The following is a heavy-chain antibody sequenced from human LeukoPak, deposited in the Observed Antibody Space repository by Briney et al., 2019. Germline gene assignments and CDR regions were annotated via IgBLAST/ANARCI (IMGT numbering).Heavy chain of an antibody. Sequence: SETLSLTCAVYGGSFSGYYWSWIRQPPGKGLEWIGEINHSGSTNYNPSLKSRVTISVDTSKNQFPLKLSSVTAADTAVYYCARQYYYGSGINYWGQGTLVTVSS. CDR1: GGSFSGYY. V-gene: IGHV4-34*01. CDR2: INHSGST. D-gene: IGHD3-10*01. CDR3: ARQYYYGSGINY. J-gene: IGHJ4*02.